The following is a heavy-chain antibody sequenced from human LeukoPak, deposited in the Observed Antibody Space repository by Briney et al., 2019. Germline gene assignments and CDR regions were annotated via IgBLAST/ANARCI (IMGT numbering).Heavy chain of an antibody. V-gene: IGHV4-59*01. D-gene: IGHD3-22*01. J-gene: IGHJ4*02. CDR2: IYSGGST. CDR3: AGRSYDSSGYYRRGFDY. CDR1: GGSISSYY. Sequence: SETLSLTCSVSGGSISSYYWNWIRQPPGRGLEWIGYIYSGGSTNYNPSLKSRVTISVDTSKNQFSLKLSSVAAADTAVYYCAGRSYDSSGYYRRGFDYWGQGTLVTVSS.